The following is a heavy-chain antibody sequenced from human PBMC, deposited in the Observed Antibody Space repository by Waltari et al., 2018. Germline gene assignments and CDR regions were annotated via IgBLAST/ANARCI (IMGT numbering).Heavy chain of an antibody. CDR3: AGVGVIVGHDAFDI. Sequence: EVQLVETGGGLIQPGGSLRLSCAASGFTVSSNYMSWVRQAPGKGLEWVPVIYSGGSTYYADSVKGRFTISRDNSKISLYLQMNSLRAEDTAVYYCAGVGVIVGHDAFDIWGQGTMVTVSS. J-gene: IGHJ3*02. CDR2: IYSGGST. D-gene: IGHD3-22*01. CDR1: GFTVSSNY. V-gene: IGHV3-53*02.